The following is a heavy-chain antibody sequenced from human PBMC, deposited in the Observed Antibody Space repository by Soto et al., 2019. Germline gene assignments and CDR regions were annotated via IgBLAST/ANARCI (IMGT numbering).Heavy chain of an antibody. J-gene: IGHJ6*02. CDR1: GGSLSDYF. CDR3: ARGSLNPLSSSWYRLDSYGMDV. Sequence: SETLSLTCVVSGGSLSDYFWSWIRQPPGMALEWIGEINHLGSINYNPSLKSRVTISVDTSKNQFSLKLSSVTAADTAVYYCARGSLNPLSSSWYRLDSYGMDVWGQGTTVTVSS. V-gene: IGHV4-34*01. CDR2: INHLGSI. D-gene: IGHD6-13*01.